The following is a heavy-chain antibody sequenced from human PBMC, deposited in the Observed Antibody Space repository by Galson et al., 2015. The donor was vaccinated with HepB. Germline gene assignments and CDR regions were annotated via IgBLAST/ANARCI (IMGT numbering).Heavy chain of an antibody. V-gene: IGHV1-69*13. J-gene: IGHJ3*02. CDR2: IIPIFGTA. Sequence: SVKVSCKASGGTFSSYAISWVRQAPGQGLEWMGGIIPIFGTANYAQKFQGRVTITADESTSTAYMELSSLRSEDTAVYYCARDRAYYDSSGGGADAFDIWGQGTMVTVSS. CDR3: ARDRAYYDSSGGGADAFDI. CDR1: GGTFSSYA. D-gene: IGHD3-22*01.